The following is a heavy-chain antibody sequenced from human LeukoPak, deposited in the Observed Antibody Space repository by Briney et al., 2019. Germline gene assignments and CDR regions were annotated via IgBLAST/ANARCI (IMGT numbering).Heavy chain of an antibody. V-gene: IGHV3-23*01. D-gene: IGHD2-2*01. CDR2: ISGSGGST. CDR3: AKLPAIVVVPAATGNYWFYP. J-gene: IGHJ5*02. CDR1: GFTFSSYA. Sequence: GGSLRLSCAASGFTFSSYAMSWVRQAPGKGLEWVSAISGSGGSTYYADFVKGRFTISRDNSKNTLYLQMNSLRAEDTAVYYCAKLPAIVVVPAATGNYWFYPWGQGTLVTVSS.